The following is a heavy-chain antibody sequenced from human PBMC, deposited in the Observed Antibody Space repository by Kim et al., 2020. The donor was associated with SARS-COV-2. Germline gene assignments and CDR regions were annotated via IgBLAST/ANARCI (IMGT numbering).Heavy chain of an antibody. J-gene: IGHJ6*03. CDR3: ARGYSNYDYYHMDV. V-gene: IGHV1-2*02. Sequence: AQKFQGRVTMTRDTSISTAYMELSRLRSDDTAVYYCARGYSNYDYYHMDVWGKGTTVTVSS. D-gene: IGHD4-4*01.